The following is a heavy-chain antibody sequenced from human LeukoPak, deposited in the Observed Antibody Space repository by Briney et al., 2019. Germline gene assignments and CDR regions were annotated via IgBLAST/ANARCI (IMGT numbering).Heavy chain of an antibody. J-gene: IGHJ4*02. CDR2: MNPNSGNT. CDR1: GYTFTSYD. V-gene: IGHV1-8*01. D-gene: IGHD6-19*01. CDR3: ARGAAVAGTEFDY. Sequence: ASVKVSCKASGYTFTSYDINWVRQATGQGLEWMGWMNPNSGNTGYAQKFQGRVTMTRNTSISTAYMELSSPRSEDTAVYYCARGAAVAGTEFDYWGQGTLVTVSS.